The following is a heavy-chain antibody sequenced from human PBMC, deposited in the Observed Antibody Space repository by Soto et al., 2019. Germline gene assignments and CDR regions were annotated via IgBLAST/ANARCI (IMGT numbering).Heavy chain of an antibody. Sequence: SETLSLTCTVSGGSISSRGFYWTRIRQHPGKGLEWIGYIYYSGSTYYNPSLKSRVTISPDTSKNQFSLKLGSVTAADTAVYYCARERNDAFDIWGQGTMVTVSS. V-gene: IGHV4-31*03. J-gene: IGHJ3*02. CDR3: ARERNDAFDI. CDR1: GGSISSRGFY. CDR2: IYYSGST.